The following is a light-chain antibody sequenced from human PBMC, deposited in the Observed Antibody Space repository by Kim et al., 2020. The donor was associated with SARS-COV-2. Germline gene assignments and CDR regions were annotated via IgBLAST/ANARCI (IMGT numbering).Light chain of an antibody. Sequence: GKRITISCSGSSSDVESEFVFWYQQCPRTALKLLIYRNNQRPSGVPDRFSGSKSGTSASLAISGLRSEDEANYYCAAWDDSLSGYVFGTGTEVTVL. CDR2: RNN. CDR3: AAWDDSLSGYV. J-gene: IGLJ1*01. V-gene: IGLV1-47*01. CDR1: SSDVESEF.